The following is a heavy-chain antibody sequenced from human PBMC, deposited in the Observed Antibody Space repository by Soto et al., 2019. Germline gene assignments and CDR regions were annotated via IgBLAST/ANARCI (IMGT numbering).Heavy chain of an antibody. CDR2: ISGSGGST. CDR3: AKEWERAVAGTGYYFDY. D-gene: IGHD6-19*01. V-gene: IGHV3-23*01. Sequence: GGSLRLSCAASGFTFSSYSMNWVRQAPGKGLEWVSAISGSGGSTYYADSVKGRFTISRDNSKNTLYLQMNSLRAEDTAVYYCAKEWERAVAGTGYYFDYWGQGTLVTVSS. J-gene: IGHJ4*02. CDR1: GFTFSSYS.